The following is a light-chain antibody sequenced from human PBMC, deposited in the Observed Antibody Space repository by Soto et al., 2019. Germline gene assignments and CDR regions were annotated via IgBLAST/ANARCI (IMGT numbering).Light chain of an antibody. CDR1: QSVSSY. J-gene: IGKJ2*01. CDR3: QQRSNWPPYT. Sequence: EIVLTQSPATLSLSPGERATLSCRASQSVSSYLAWYQQKPGQAPRLLIYDASNRATGIPARFSGSGSGTDFTLTISSLEPEDFAASYCQQRSNWPPYTFGQGTKVDIK. CDR2: DAS. V-gene: IGKV3-11*01.